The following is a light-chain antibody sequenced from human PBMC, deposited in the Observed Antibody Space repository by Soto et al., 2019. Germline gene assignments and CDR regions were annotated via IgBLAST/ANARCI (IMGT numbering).Light chain of an antibody. V-gene: IGKV4-1*01. Sequence: DIVMTQSPDSLAVSLVERATINCKSSQRVLSSSNNKNYLAWYQQKPEQPPKLLIYWASAREPGVPDRLSGSGSGTDFSLTISRLEPEDFAVYYCQQYGTSPTFAQRIEV. J-gene: IGKJ1*01. CDR2: WAS. CDR1: QRVLSSSNNKNY. CDR3: QQYGTSPT.